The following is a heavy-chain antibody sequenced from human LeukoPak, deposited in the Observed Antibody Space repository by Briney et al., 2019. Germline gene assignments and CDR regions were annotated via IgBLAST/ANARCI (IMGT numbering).Heavy chain of an antibody. Sequence: SETLSLTCTVSGGSISSYYWSWIRQPPGKGLEWIGYIYYSGSTNYNPSLKSRVTISVDTSKNQFSLKLSSVTAADTAVYYCARVPHISYGLCYFDYWGQGTLVTVFS. CDR1: GGSISSYY. CDR3: ARVPHISYGLCYFDY. CDR2: IYYSGST. V-gene: IGHV4-59*01. D-gene: IGHD5-18*01. J-gene: IGHJ4*02.